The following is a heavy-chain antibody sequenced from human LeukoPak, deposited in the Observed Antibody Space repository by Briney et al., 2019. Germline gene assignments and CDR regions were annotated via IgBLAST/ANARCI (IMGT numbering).Heavy chain of an antibody. CDR2: IYYSGST. J-gene: IGHJ4*02. D-gene: IGHD1-1*01. Sequence: KASETLSLTCTVSDNSISSSSYYWAWIRQPPGKGLEWIGSIYYSGSTYYNPSLKSRVTISVDTSKNQFSLKLSSVTAADTAVYYCARQGDDGDFRGQGTLVTVSS. V-gene: IGHV4-39*01. CDR3: ARQGDDGDF. CDR1: DNSISSSSYY.